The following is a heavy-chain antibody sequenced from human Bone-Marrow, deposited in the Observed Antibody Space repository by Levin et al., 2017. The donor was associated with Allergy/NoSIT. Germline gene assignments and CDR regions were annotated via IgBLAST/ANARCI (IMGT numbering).Heavy chain of an antibody. J-gene: IGHJ4*02. CDR2: IIPIFGTA. D-gene: IGHD6-13*01. V-gene: IGHV1-69*13. Sequence: ASVKVSCKASGGTFSSYAISWVRQAPGQGLEWMGGIIPIFGTANYAQKFQGRVTITADESTSTAYMELSSLRSEDTAVYYCVTTNIAAAGTVFDYWGQGTLVTVSS. CDR1: GGTFSSYA. CDR3: VTTNIAAAGTVFDY.